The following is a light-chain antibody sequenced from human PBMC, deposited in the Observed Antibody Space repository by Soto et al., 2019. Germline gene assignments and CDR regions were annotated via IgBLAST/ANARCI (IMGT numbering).Light chain of an antibody. Sequence: QSVLTQPRSVSGSPGQSVTISCTGTSSDVGGYNYVSWYQQHPGKAPKLMIYDVSARPSGVPDHFSGSKSGNTASLTISGLQAEDEADYYCCSYAGSYTFVFGTGTKLTVL. V-gene: IGLV2-11*01. J-gene: IGLJ1*01. CDR1: SSDVGGYNY. CDR2: DVS. CDR3: CSYAGSYTFV.